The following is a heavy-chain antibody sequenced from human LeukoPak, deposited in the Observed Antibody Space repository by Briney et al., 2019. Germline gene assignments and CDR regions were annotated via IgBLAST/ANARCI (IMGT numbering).Heavy chain of an antibody. CDR3: ARDSSSWATRFDY. D-gene: IGHD6-13*01. CDR2: IYYSGST. CDR1: GGPISSSSYY. Sequence: SETLSLTCTVSGGPISSSSYYWGWIRQPPGKGLEWIGSIYYSGSTYYNPSLKSRVTISVDTSKNQFSLKLSSVTAADTAVYYCARDSSSWATRFDYWGQGTLVTVSS. J-gene: IGHJ4*02. V-gene: IGHV4-39*02.